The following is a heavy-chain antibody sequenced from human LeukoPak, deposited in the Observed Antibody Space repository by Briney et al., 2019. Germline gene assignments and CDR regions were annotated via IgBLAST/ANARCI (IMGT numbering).Heavy chain of an antibody. V-gene: IGHV1-2*02. J-gene: IGHJ5*02. Sequence: ASMKVSCRASGYSFKDYYIHWVRQAPGQGLEWMGWINPHSGATKYALRFQGRVTMTGDTSTSTVYMELSSLRSDDTAVYYCARGRTMIRGVSWFGPWGQGTLVSVSS. CDR2: INPHSGAT. CDR3: ARGRTMIRGVSWFGP. CDR1: GYSFKDYY. D-gene: IGHD3-10*01.